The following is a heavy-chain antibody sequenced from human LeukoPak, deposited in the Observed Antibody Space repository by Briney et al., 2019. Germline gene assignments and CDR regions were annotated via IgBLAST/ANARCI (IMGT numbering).Heavy chain of an antibody. V-gene: IGHV4-59*08. CDR1: GGSISSYY. CDR3: AGQDASRSASFDP. D-gene: IGHD2-2*01. J-gene: IGHJ5*02. CDR2: IYYSGST. Sequence: SETLSLTCTVSGGSISSYYWSWIRQPPGKGLEWIGYIYYSGSTNYNPSLKSRVTISVDTSKNQFSLKLSSVTAADTAVYYCAGQDASRSASFDPWGQGTLVTVSS.